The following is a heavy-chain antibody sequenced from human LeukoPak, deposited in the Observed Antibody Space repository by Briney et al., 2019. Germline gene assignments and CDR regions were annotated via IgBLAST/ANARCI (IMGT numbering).Heavy chain of an antibody. V-gene: IGHV1-18*01. J-gene: IGHJ6*02. CDR1: GYTFTSYG. CDR3: ARSAAGTRIDYYYGMDV. CDR2: ISAYNGNT. D-gene: IGHD6-13*01. Sequence: ASVKVSCKASGYTFTSYGISWVRQAPGQGLEWKGWISAYNGNTNYAQKLQGRVTMTTDTSTSTAYMELRSLRSDDTAVYYCARSAAGTRIDYYYGMDVWGQGTTVTVSS.